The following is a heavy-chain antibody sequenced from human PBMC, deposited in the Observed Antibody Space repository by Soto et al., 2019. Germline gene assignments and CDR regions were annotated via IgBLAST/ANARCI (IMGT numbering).Heavy chain of an antibody. CDR3: VRLCSEPRVLLYPFDY. Sequence: PSETLSLTCTVSGDSITSSSHYWGWIRQPPGKGLESIANIYYDGNTYYNPSLKSRVTISLDTSKNQFSLRLNSVTAADTAVYYCVRLCSEPRVLLYPFDYWGLGTLVTVSS. V-gene: IGHV4-39*01. D-gene: IGHD2-15*01. J-gene: IGHJ4*02. CDR2: IYYDGNT. CDR1: GDSITSSSHY.